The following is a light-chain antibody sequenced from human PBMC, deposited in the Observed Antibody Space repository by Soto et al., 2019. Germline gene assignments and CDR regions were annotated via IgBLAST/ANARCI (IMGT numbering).Light chain of an antibody. CDR2: EAS. CDR1: QDISNA. Sequence: DIQMTQSPSSLSTSVGERVTITGQASQDISNALNWYQQKPGKAPNLLIYEASKLQTGVPSRFSGGGSVTHFTYTISNLQPEDIATYYCQHYDNLPRYTFGLGPKLEIK. CDR3: QHYDNLPRYT. V-gene: IGKV1-33*01. J-gene: IGKJ2*01.